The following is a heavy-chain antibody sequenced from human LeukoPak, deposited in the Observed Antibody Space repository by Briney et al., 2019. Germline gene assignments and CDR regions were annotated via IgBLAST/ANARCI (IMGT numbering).Heavy chain of an antibody. CDR2: INPNRGGT. CDR1: GYTFTAYY. Sequence: ASVKVSCKASGYTFTAYYMYWVRQAPGQGLECMGRINPNRGGTNYAQKFQGRVTMTRDTSISTAYMELSRLRSDDTAVYHCATSSEGGYSYGSDIDYWGQGTLVTVSS. CDR3: ATSSEGGYSYGSDIDY. J-gene: IGHJ4*02. D-gene: IGHD5-18*01. V-gene: IGHV1-2*06.